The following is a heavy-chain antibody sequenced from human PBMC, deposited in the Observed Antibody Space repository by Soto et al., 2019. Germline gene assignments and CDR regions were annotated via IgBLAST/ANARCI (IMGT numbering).Heavy chain of an antibody. J-gene: IGHJ5*02. CDR2: INHSGST. CDR1: GGSFSGYY. Sequence: PSETLSLTGSVYGGSFSGYYWSWIRQPPGKGLEWIGEINHSGSTNYNPSLKSRVTISVDTSKNQFSLKLSSVTAADTAVYYCARHSLALRKNNWFDPWGQGIMVTVSS. CDR3: ARHSLALRKNNWFDP. D-gene: IGHD3-3*02. V-gene: IGHV4-34*01.